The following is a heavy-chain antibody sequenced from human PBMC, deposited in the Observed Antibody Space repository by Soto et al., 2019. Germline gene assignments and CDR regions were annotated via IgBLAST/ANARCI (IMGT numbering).Heavy chain of an antibody. J-gene: IGHJ6*02. CDR3: ARGGYGSGSYYHYYYGMDV. CDR2: ISSSGSTI. Sequence: EVQLVESGGGLVQPGGSLRLSCAASGFTFISYEMNWVRQAPGKGLEWVSYISSSGSTIYYADSVKGRFTISRDNAKNSLYLLMNSLRAEDTAVYYCARGGYGSGSYYHYYYGMDVWGQGTTVTVSS. V-gene: IGHV3-48*03. D-gene: IGHD3-10*01. CDR1: GFTFISYE.